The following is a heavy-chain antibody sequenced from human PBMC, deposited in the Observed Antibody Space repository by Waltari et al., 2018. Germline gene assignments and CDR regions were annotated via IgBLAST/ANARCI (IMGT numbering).Heavy chain of an antibody. Sequence: QAPGKWLVWVSRSNGDGGSTSYADSVKGRFTISRDNANNTLYLQMNSLRAEDTAVYYCTRTRYCSTTSCQVDWFDPWGQGTLVTVSS. CDR3: TRTRYCSTTSCQVDWFDP. D-gene: IGHD2-2*01. J-gene: IGHJ5*02. CDR2: SNGDGGST. V-gene: IGHV3-74*01.